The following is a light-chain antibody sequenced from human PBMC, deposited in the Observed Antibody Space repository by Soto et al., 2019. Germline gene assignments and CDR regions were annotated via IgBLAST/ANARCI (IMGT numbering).Light chain of an antibody. Sequence: EIVVTQSPATLSASPGERATLSCRASQSIDTDLAWYQQKPGQAPRLLIFGAATRTTGVPARFSGSGSGTEFTLTISSLQSEDSAVYYCQHYIKWPWTFGQGTRWIS. V-gene: IGKV3-15*01. CDR1: QSIDTD. CDR3: QHYIKWPWT. CDR2: GAA. J-gene: IGKJ1*01.